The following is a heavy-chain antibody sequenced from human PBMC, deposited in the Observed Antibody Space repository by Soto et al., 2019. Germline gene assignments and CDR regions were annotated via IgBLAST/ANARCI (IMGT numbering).Heavy chain of an antibody. CDR2: ISTYNGDT. CDR3: ARETSGQPDY. V-gene: IGHV1-18*01. Sequence: QVQLLQSGAEVKKPGASVKVSCKASGYTFTNYGISWVRQAPGQGLEWMGWISTYNGDTNYARRLQGRVTVTTDTSTSTAYMELRSLTSDDTAMYYCARETSGQPDYWGQGTLVTVSS. D-gene: IGHD3-3*01. CDR1: GYTFTNYG. J-gene: IGHJ4*02.